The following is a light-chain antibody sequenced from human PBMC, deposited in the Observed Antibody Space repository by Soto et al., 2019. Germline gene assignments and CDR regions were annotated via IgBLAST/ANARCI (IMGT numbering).Light chain of an antibody. CDR3: QQRSKWRT. V-gene: IGKV3D-20*02. CDR1: QSVRSTY. J-gene: IGKJ1*01. CDR2: DAS. Sequence: EIVMTQSPVTLSVSPGERATLSCRASQSVRSTYLAWYQQKPGQAPRLLIYDASKRATGIPARFSGSGFGTDYTLTISSLEPEDFAVYYCQQRSKWRTFGQGTKVDI.